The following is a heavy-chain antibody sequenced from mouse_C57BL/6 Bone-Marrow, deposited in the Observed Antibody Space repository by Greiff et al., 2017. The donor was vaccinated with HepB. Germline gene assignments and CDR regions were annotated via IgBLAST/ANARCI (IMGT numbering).Heavy chain of an antibody. D-gene: IGHD2-1*01. V-gene: IGHV1-61*01. J-gene: IGHJ2*01. Sequence: QVQLQQPGAELVRPGSSVKLSCQASGYTFTSYWMDWVKQRPGQGLEWIGNIYPSDSETHYNQKFKDKATLTVDKSSSTAYMQLSSLTSEDSAVYYCATYGNGDYWGQGTTLTVSS. CDR3: ATYGNGDY. CDR2: IYPSDSET. CDR1: GYTFTSYW.